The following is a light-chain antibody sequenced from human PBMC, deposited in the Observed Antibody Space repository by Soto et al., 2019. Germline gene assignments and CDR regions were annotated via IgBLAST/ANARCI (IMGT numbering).Light chain of an antibody. CDR2: ENN. CDR1: SPKFGNNY. J-gene: IGLJ1*01. Sequence: QSVLTQPPPVSPPPGKKVTFSCLGTSPKFGNNYVSWYQQLPGTAPKLLIYENNKRPSGIPDRFSGSKSGTSATLGITGLQTGDEADYYCGTWDSSLSAVYVFGTGTKVTVL. V-gene: IGLV1-51*02. CDR3: GTWDSSLSAVYV.